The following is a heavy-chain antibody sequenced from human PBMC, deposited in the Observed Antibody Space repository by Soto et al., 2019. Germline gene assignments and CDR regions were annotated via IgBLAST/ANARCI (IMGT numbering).Heavy chain of an antibody. CDR2: IHHSGST. CDR1: GCSISSGENF. Sequence: SETLSLTCPVSGCSISSGENFWNWIRQSPGKGLEWIGYIHHSGSTYYNPSLKSRLTISVDTSKNQISLKLNSVTAADTAVYYCARDTGTYPYYFDYWGQGTLVTVSS. J-gene: IGHJ4*02. CDR3: ARDTGTYPYYFDY. D-gene: IGHD1-26*01. V-gene: IGHV4-30-4*01.